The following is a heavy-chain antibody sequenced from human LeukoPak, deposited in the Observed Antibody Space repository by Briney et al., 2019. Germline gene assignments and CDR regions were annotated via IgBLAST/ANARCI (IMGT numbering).Heavy chain of an antibody. CDR1: GFTFSSNW. D-gene: IGHD1-26*01. CDR2: INEGGSTT. Sequence: GGSLRLFCAASGFTFSSNWMHWVRQASGKGLVWVSRINEGGSTTNYADSVKGRSTIFRDNAKNTLYLQMNSLRAEDTAVYYCVRDLGGRSGHWGQGTLVTVSS. J-gene: IGHJ4*02. V-gene: IGHV3-74*01. CDR3: VRDLGGRSGH.